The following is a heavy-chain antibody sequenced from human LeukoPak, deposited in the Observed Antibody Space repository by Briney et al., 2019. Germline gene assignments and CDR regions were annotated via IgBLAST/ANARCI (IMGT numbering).Heavy chain of an antibody. CDR2: ISGSGGST. CDR1: GFTFSSYA. CDR3: AKVRYCSGGSCYPNWFDP. V-gene: IGHV3-23*01. J-gene: IGHJ5*02. Sequence: GGSLRLSCAASGFTFSSYAMSWVRQAPGKGLEWVSAISGSGGSTYYADSVKGRFTISRDNSKSTLYLQMNSLRAEDTAVYYCAKVRYCSGGSCYPNWFDPWGQGTLVTVSS. D-gene: IGHD2-15*01.